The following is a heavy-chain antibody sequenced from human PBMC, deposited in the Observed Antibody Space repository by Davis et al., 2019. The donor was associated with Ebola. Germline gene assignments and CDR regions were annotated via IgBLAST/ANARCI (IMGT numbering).Heavy chain of an antibody. CDR2: ISSSSSYI. CDR3: ARDLGFNWFDP. V-gene: IGHV3-21*01. J-gene: IGHJ5*02. CDR1: GFTFSSYT. Sequence: GESLKISCAASGFTFSSYTMNWVRQAPGKGLEWVSSISSSSSYIYYADSVKGRFTISRDNAKNSLYLQMNSLRAEDTAVYYCARDLGFNWFDPWGQETLVTVSS.